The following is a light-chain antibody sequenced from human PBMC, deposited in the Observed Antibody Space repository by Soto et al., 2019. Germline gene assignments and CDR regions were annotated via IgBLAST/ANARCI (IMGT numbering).Light chain of an antibody. V-gene: IGLV2-8*01. CDR2: EVT. J-gene: IGLJ3*02. CDR3: SSFASSNTWV. CDR1: SSDVGAYNY. Sequence: QSALTQPPSASGSPGQSVTISCTGTSSDVGAYNYVSWYQQHAGKAPKLVIYEVTKRPSGVPDRFSGSKSANTASLTVSGLQAEDEADYYCSSFASSNTWVLGGGTKLTFL.